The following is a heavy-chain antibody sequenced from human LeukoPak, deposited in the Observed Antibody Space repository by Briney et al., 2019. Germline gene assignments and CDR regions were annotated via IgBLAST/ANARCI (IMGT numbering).Heavy chain of an antibody. J-gene: IGHJ4*02. CDR2: IYSGGST. V-gene: IGHV3-66*02. Sequence: GGSLRLSCAASGFTVSSNYMSWVRQAPGKGLEWVSVIYSGGSTYYADSVKGRFTISRDNSKNTLYLQMNRLRAEDTAVYYCARAQMRGGVFDYWGQGTLVTVSS. D-gene: IGHD3-16*01. CDR1: GFTVSSNY. CDR3: ARAQMRGGVFDY.